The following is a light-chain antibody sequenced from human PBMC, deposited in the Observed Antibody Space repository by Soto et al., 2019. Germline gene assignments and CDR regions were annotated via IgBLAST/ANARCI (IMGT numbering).Light chain of an antibody. CDR3: QSYDSTLKNYV. CDR2: INT. J-gene: IGLJ1*01. CDR1: SSNIGAGYD. Sequence: QSVLTQPPSVSGAPGQRVTISCAGGSSNIGAGYDVHWYQHIPGTAPKLLIYINTNRPSGVPDRFSGSRSGPSASLAITGLQAQDEAVYFCQSYDSTLKNYVFGSGTKVTVL. V-gene: IGLV1-40*01.